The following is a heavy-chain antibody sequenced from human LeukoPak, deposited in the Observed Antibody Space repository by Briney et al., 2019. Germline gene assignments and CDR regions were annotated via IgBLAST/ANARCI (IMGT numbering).Heavy chain of an antibody. CDR1: GGSISSSSYY. D-gene: IGHD4-17*01. V-gene: IGHV4-39*01. Sequence: SETPSLTCTVSGGSISSSSYYWGWIRQPPGKGLEWIGSIYYSGSTYYNPSLKSRVTISVDTSKNQFSLKLSSVTAADTAVYYCARGDYGDYLFDYWGQGTLVTVSS. CDR3: ARGDYGDYLFDY. J-gene: IGHJ4*02. CDR2: IYYSGST.